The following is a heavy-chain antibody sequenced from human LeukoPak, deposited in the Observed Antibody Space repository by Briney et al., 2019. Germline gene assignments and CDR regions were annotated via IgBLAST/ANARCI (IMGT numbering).Heavy chain of an antibody. CDR1: GFSLSGYW. J-gene: IGHJ6*02. CDR3: TRVQAGRSGLMDV. Sequence: GSPRLSCAASGFSLSGYWMHWVRQAPGKGLVWVSRISPEGSGTTYADSVKGRFTISRDNSKNTLYLQMNSLRDEDAAVYHCTRVQAGRSGLMDVWGRGTTVTVSS. V-gene: IGHV3-74*01. D-gene: IGHD2-8*02. CDR2: ISPEGSGT.